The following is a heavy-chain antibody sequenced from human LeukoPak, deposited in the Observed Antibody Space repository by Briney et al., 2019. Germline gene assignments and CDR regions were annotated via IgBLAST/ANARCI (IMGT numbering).Heavy chain of an antibody. CDR3: AKDSGEWELGMDR. J-gene: IGHJ5*02. D-gene: IGHD1-26*01. CDR2: VNDLGDGI. Sequence: PGGSLRLSCVASGYTFRRYGMTWVRQAPGKGLEWVSTVNDLGDGIQYADSVKGRFTTFKDNSNNTVYLRMRSLRADDTAVYYCAKDSGEWELGMDRWGQGTLVTVSS. CDR1: GYTFRRYG. V-gene: IGHV3-23*01.